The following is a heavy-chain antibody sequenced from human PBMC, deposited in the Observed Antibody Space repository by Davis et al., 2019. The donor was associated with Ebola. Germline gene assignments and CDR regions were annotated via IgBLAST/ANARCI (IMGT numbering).Heavy chain of an antibody. Sequence: MPSETLSLTCSVSGDSIRSRDSYWGWVRQPPGKGLEWIGNIDTSENAYYNPSLKSRVTISVDTSKNQFSLKLSSVTAADTAVYYCARLTGGANFDYWGQGTLVTVSS. J-gene: IGHJ4*02. V-gene: IGHV4-39*01. CDR1: GDSIRSRDSY. CDR2: IDTSENA. D-gene: IGHD7-27*01. CDR3: ARLTGGANFDY.